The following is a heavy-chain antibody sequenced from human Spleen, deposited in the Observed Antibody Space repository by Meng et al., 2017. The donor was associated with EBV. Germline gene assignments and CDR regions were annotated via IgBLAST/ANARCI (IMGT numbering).Heavy chain of an antibody. CDR3: ARQAWGGWEADF. J-gene: IGHJ4*02. CDR2: IYYTGIT. Sequence: VMPSAPLSLLCTLPGGSISSSHYWGWIRQPPVKGPEWIGTIYYTGITYYTSSLKSRVTISVDTSKSQFSLKLSSVAAADTAVYYCARQAWGGWEADFWGQGTLVTVSS. CDR1: GGSISSSHY. V-gene: IGHV4-39*01. D-gene: IGHD6-19*01.